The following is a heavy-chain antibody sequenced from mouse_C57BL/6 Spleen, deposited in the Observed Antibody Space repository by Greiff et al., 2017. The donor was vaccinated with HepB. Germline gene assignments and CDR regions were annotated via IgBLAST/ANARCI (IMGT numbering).Heavy chain of an antibody. CDR2: ISSGSSTI. J-gene: IGHJ3*01. D-gene: IGHD1-1*01. V-gene: IGHV5-17*01. Sequence: EVQGVESGGGLVKPGGSLKLSCAASGFTFSDYGMHWVRQAPEKGLEWVAYISSGSSTIYYADTVKGRFTISRDNAKNTLFLQMTSLRSEDTAMYYCATPLYYGSSYPFAYWGQGTLVTVSA. CDR3: ATPLYYGSSYPFAY. CDR1: GFTFSDYG.